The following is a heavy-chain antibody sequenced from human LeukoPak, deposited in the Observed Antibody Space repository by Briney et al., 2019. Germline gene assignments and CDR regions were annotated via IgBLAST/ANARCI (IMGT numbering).Heavy chain of an antibody. CDR2: IYYSGST. V-gene: IGHV4-59*01. D-gene: IGHD3-3*01. CDR3: ARKSYHFLSGQNYFYYMDG. J-gene: IGHJ6*03. CDR1: GGSISSYY. Sequence: ETLYLTCTVSGGSISSYYWSWIRQPPGKGLEWIGYIYYSGSTNYNPSLKRRVTISAETSQKQFSLKLSTVTAAETALYFIARKSYHFLSGQNYFYYMDGWGKGAPVTGSS.